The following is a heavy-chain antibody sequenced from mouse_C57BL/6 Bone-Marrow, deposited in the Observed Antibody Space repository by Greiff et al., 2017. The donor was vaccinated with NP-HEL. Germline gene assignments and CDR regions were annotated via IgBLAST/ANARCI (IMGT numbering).Heavy chain of an antibody. CDR2: ISHGGGST. V-gene: IGHV5-12*01. CDR1: GFTFSDYY. J-gene: IGHJ4*01. CDR3: AGHRDYGSSVYAMDY. Sequence: EVQRVESGGGLVQPGGSLKLSCAASGFTFSDYYMYWVRQTPEKRLEWVAYISHGGGSTYYPDTVKGRFTISRDNAKNTLYLQMSRLKSEDTAMYYCAGHRDYGSSVYAMDYWGQGTSVTVSS. D-gene: IGHD1-1*01.